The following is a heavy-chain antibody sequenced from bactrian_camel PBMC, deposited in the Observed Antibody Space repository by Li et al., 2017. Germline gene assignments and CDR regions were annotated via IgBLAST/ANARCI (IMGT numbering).Heavy chain of an antibody. V-gene: IGHV3S1*01. CDR3: ATEECASGAWCHRNY. Sequence: QVQLVESGGGSVQAGGSLRLSCAASGSTYSRYVMGWFRQAPGKGLEWVSGINDIATGTYYPNSVKGRFTISRDNIKNTLYLQLNSLKTEDTAMYYCATEECASGAWCHRNYWGQGTQVTVS. CDR1: GSTYSRYV. CDR2: INDIATGT. J-gene: IGHJ4*01. D-gene: IGHD1*01.